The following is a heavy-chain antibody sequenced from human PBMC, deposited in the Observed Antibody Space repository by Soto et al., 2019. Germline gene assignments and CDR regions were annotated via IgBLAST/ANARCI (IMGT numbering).Heavy chain of an antibody. D-gene: IGHD6-6*01. Sequence: PSETLSLTCTVSGCSISSYYWSWIRQPPGKGLEWIGYIYYSGSTNYNPSLKSRVTISVDTSKNQFSLKLSSVTAADTAVYYCARSRPPSFDPWGQGTLVTVSS. CDR2: IYYSGST. V-gene: IGHV4-59*12. CDR1: GCSISSYY. J-gene: IGHJ5*02. CDR3: ARSRPPSFDP.